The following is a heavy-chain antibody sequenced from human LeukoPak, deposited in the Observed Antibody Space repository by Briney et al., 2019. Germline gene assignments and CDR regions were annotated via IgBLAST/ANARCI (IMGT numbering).Heavy chain of an antibody. CDR1: GGSFSGYY. V-gene: IGHV4-34*01. CDR3: ARHQATITTIFDY. D-gene: IGHD4-11*01. J-gene: IGHJ4*02. Sequence: SETLSLTCAVYGGSFSGYYWSWIRQPPGKGLEWIGEINHSGSTNYNPSLKSRVTISVDTSKNQFSLKLSSVTAADTAVYYCARHQATITTIFDYWGQGTLVSVSS. CDR2: INHSGST.